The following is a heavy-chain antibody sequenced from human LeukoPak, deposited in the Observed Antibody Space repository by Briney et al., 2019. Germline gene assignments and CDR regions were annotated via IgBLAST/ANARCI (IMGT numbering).Heavy chain of an antibody. CDR1: GFPFSSYA. J-gene: IGHJ4*02. D-gene: IGHD3-3*01. CDR3: AKMYYDFWRGYLPYFQY. CDR2: ISGSGTPT. V-gene: IGHV3-23*01. Sequence: GGSLRLSCAASGFPFSSYAMNWVRQAPGKGLEWVSSISGSGTPTYYADSVQGRFTISRDNSKNTLYLQMNRLRAEDTAVYYCAKMYYDFWRGYLPYFQYWGQGTLVTVSS.